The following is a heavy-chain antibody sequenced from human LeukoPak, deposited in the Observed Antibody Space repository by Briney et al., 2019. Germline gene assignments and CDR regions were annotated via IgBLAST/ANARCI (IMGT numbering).Heavy chain of an antibody. Sequence: SETLSLTCTVSGDSILGYYWSWIRQAPGKGLEWIGYIYYGGSTNYNPSLKSRVTISVDTSKNQFSLRLSSVTAADTAVYYCARDARISMVRGVTTSIKKKATQEYYYGMDVWGEGTTVTVSS. D-gene: IGHD3-10*01. J-gene: IGHJ6*04. V-gene: IGHV4-59*01. CDR2: IYYGGST. CDR3: ARDARISMVRGVTTSIKKKATQEYYYGMDV. CDR1: GDSILGYY.